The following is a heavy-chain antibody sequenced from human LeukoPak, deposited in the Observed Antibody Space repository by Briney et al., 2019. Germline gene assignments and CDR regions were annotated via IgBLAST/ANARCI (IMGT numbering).Heavy chain of an antibody. J-gene: IGHJ4*02. CDR3: ARHGPGYSSVFDY. CDR1: GGSITNYY. D-gene: IGHD6-19*01. V-gene: IGHV4-59*08. Sequence: SETLSLTCTVSGGSITNYYWSWIRQPPGKGLEWFGYLYYTGSTNYNPSLKSRVTISVDMSKNQFSLKLRSMTAADTAVYYCARHGPGYSSVFDYWGQGTLVTVSS. CDR2: LYYTGST.